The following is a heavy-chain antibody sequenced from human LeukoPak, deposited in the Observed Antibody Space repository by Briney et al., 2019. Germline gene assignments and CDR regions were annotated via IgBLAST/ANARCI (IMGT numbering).Heavy chain of an antibody. Sequence: PGGSLRLSCAASEFAFSTYNMNWVRQAPGKGLEWVSYISTGSSTTYYADSVKGRFTISRDNVENSLYLQMNSLRDEDTAVYYCARDKGDYHTSGSLFVFGGQGALVTVSS. D-gene: IGHD3-22*01. V-gene: IGHV3-48*02. CDR1: EFAFSTYN. CDR3: ARDKGDYHTSGSLFVF. CDR2: ISTGSSTT. J-gene: IGHJ4*02.